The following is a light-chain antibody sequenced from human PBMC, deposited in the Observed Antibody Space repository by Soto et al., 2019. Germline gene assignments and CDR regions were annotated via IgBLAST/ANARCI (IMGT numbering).Light chain of an antibody. CDR3: QQYGSSPPLT. V-gene: IGKV3-20*01. Sequence: EIVLTQSPGTLSLSPGERATLSCRASLSVGSTYLAWYQQKPGQAPRLLIYDASNRATGIPDRFSGSGSGTDFTLTISRLEPEDFAVYYCQQYGSSPPLTFGGGTKVEIK. J-gene: IGKJ4*01. CDR1: LSVGSTY. CDR2: DAS.